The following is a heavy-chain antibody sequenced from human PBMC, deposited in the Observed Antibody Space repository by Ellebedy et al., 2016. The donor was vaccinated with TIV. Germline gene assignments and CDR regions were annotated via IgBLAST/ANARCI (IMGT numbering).Heavy chain of an antibody. V-gene: IGHV3-7*03. CDR3: AKRFHRVGVPGTFFGS. D-gene: IGHD6-19*01. CDR1: DFTFSFYW. Sequence: GESLKISCADSDFTFSFYWMSWVRQAPGKGLEWVANIDPAGSETNYVDSVKGRFTMSRDNAKSSLFLQMNNLSAEDTAVYYCAKRFHRVGVPGTFFGSWGQGTLVTVSS. J-gene: IGHJ4*02. CDR2: IDPAGSET.